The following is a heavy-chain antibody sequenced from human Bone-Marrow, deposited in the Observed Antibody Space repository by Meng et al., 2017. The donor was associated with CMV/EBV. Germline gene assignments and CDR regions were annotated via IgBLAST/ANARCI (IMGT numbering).Heavy chain of an antibody. V-gene: IGHV5-51*06. D-gene: IGHD6-19*01. J-gene: IGHJ4*02. CDR3: ATRRYSSGWI. CDR2: VYPGDSDT. Sequence: GESLKISCKASGYNFAPYWIDWVRQMPGKGLEWMGSVYPGDSDTRNSPSFQGQVTISADMSITTAYLQWSRLKASDTAMYYCATRRYSSGWIWGQGTLVTVSS. CDR1: GYNFAPYW.